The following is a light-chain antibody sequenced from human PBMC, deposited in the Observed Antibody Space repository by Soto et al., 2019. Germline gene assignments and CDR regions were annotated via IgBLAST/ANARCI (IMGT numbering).Light chain of an antibody. V-gene: IGLV3-21*02. CDR1: NIGSKS. CDR3: QVWDSNRVQVV. Sequence: SYELTQPPSVSVAPGQTARITCGENNIGSKSVHWYQQKSGQAPVLVLYADSDRPSGIPERFSGSNSGDTATLTISRVESGDEADYFCQVWDSNRVQVVFGGGTQLTVL. CDR2: ADS. J-gene: IGLJ2*01.